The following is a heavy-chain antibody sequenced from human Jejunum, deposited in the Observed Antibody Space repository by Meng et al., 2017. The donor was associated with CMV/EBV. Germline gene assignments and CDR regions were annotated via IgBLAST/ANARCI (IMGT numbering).Heavy chain of an antibody. Sequence: CGYTISSFGMHWVRQAPGKGLEWLAFIRDDGTNKFYAGSVRGRFIISRDNSKNTVYLQMRSLGLEDRAVYYCAKDLDYMGGMDVWGQGTTVTVSS. J-gene: IGHJ6*02. V-gene: IGHV3-30*02. CDR2: IRDDGTNK. CDR3: AKDLDYMGGMDV. CDR1: GYTISSFG. D-gene: IGHD4-11*01.